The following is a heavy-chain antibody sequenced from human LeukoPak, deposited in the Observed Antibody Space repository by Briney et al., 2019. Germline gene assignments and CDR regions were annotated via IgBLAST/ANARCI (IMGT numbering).Heavy chain of an antibody. D-gene: IGHD4-23*01. Sequence: SGGSPRLSCAASGFTFSSYAMSWVRQAPGKGLEWVSAISGSGGNTYYADSVKGRFTISRDNSKNTLYLQMNSLRAEDTAVYYCAKPTMGYGGNRGAFDIWGQGTMVTVSS. V-gene: IGHV3-23*01. CDR1: GFTFSSYA. J-gene: IGHJ3*02. CDR2: ISGSGGNT. CDR3: AKPTMGYGGNRGAFDI.